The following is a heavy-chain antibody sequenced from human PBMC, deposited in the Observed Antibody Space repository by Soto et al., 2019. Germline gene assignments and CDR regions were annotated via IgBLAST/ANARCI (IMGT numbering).Heavy chain of an antibody. CDR2: IFYTGTT. CDR1: GGSINYNSYH. D-gene: IGHD2-2*01. Sequence: QLQLLESGPGLVKPSETLSLTCSVSGGSINYNSYHWGWIRQPPGQGLEWIGSIFYTGTTFYNPSLESRVTMSVDTSKNSFSLHLTSVTAADTAVYFCARLVVVAPVANVWGQGTLVTVSS. J-gene: IGHJ4*02. V-gene: IGHV4-39*02. CDR3: ARLVVVAPVANV.